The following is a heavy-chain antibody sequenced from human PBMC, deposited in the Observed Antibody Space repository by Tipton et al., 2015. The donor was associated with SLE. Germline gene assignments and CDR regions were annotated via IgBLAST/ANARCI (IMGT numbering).Heavy chain of an antibody. CDR1: ADSFTHYH. J-gene: IGHJ6*02. Sequence: TLSLTCTVSADSFTHYHWSWIRQSPGKGLEWIGYVYFDGSTNYNPSLKSRVTISVDTSKNQFSLKLRSVTAADTAVYYCVRDRGRDYSMDVWGRGTTVIVSS. CDR3: VRDRGRDYSMDV. CDR2: VYFDGST. D-gene: IGHD6-25*01. V-gene: IGHV4-59*12.